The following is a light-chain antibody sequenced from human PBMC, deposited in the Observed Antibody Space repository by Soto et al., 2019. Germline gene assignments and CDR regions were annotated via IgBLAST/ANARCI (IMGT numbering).Light chain of an antibody. V-gene: IGKV1-9*01. Sequence: DIQLTQSPSFLSASVGDRVSITCRASQGISTYLAWYQQKPGKAPKLLIYAASTLQSGVPLRFSGSGSGTEFTLTISSLQPEDFATYYCQQHNGYLLTFGGGTKVEIE. J-gene: IGKJ4*01. CDR1: QGISTY. CDR3: QQHNGYLLT. CDR2: AAS.